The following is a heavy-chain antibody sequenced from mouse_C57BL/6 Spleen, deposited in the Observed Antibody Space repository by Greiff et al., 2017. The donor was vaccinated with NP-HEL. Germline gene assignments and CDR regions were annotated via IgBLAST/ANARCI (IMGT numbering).Heavy chain of an antibody. D-gene: IGHD4-1*01. V-gene: IGHV1-80*01. CDR3: ARGWDEGFDD. CDR1: GYAFSSYW. Sequence: VQLQQSGASVKISCKASGYAFSSYWMNWVKQRPGKGLEWIGQIFPGDGDINYNGKFKGKATLTADKSSSTAYMPLSSLTSEDSAVYFCARGWDEGFDDWGQGTTLTVSS. J-gene: IGHJ2*01. CDR2: IFPGDGDI.